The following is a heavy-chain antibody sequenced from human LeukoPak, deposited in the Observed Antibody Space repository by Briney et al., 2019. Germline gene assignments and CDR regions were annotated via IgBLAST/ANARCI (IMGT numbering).Heavy chain of an antibody. CDR2: IYYSGST. Sequence: SETLSLTCTVSGGSISSSSYYWGWIRQHPGKGLEWIGYIYYSGSTYYNPSLKSRVTISVDTSKNQFSLKLSSVTAADTAVYYCARDLPLLPAAIRAFDIWGQGTMVTVSS. V-gene: IGHV4-31*03. D-gene: IGHD2-2*01. CDR1: GGSISSSSYY. CDR3: ARDLPLLPAAIRAFDI. J-gene: IGHJ3*02.